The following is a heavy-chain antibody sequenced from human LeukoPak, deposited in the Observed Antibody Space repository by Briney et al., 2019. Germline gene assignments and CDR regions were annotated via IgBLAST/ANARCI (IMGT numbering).Heavy chain of an antibody. V-gene: IGHV3-48*01. CDR3: ARGVGFGPFDY. CDR2: ISSSSSTI. Sequence: PGGSLRLSCAASGFTFSSYWMSWVRQAPGKGLEWVSYISSSSSTIYYADSVKGRFTISRDNAKNSLYLQMNSLRAEDTAVYYCARGVGFGPFDYWGQGTLVTVSS. D-gene: IGHD3-10*01. J-gene: IGHJ4*02. CDR1: GFTFSSYW.